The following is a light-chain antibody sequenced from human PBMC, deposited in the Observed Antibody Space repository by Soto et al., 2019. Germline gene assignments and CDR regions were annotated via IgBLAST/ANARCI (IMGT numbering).Light chain of an antibody. J-gene: IGKJ1*01. CDR3: QHYNSYSEA. Sequence: DIPVTPSPSTLSGSLGGRVTITCRASQTISSWLAWYQQKPGKAPKLLIYKASTLKSGVPSRFSGSGSGTEFTLTISSLQPDDFATYYCQHYNSYSEAFGQGTKVDI. V-gene: IGKV1-5*03. CDR2: KAS. CDR1: QTISSW.